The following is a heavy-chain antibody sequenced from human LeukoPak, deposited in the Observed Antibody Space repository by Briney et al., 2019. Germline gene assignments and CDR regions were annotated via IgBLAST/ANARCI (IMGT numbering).Heavy chain of an antibody. CDR3: ARGYSSSWFRGWFDP. CDR2: ISSSGSTI. Sequence: LSLTCAVYGGSFSGYYWSWIRQAPGKGLEWVSYISSSGSTIYYADSVKGRFTISRDNAKNSLYLQMNSLRAEDTAVYYCARGYSSSWFRGWFDPWGQGTLVTVSS. V-gene: IGHV3-11*04. J-gene: IGHJ5*02. D-gene: IGHD6-13*01. CDR1: GGSFSGYY.